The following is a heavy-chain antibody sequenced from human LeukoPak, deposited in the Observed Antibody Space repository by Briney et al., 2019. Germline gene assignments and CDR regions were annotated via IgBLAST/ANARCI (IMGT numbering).Heavy chain of an antibody. J-gene: IGHJ4*02. CDR3: STAKFDY. Sequence: PGGSLRLSCVASGSTLSFYSMNWVRQAPGMGLEWISHISVSGSSIHYAESVKGRFTISRDSAKNSLYLQMNSLRAEDTAVYYCSTAKFDYWGQGTLLTVSS. CDR1: GSTLSFYS. V-gene: IGHV3-48*01. CDR2: ISVSGSSI.